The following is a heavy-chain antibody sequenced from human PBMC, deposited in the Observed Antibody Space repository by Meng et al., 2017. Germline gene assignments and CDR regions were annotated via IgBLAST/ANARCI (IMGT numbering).Heavy chain of an antibody. CDR2: INPSGGST. CDR3: ARVKQRDSLRIDSGYDYLFDYFGY. D-gene: IGHD5-12*01. J-gene: IGHJ4*02. V-gene: IGHV1-46*01. Sequence: ASVKVSCKASGYTFTSYYMHWVRQAPGQGLEWMGIINPSGGSTSYAQKFQGRVTMTRDTSTSTVYMELSSLRSEDTAVYYCARVKQRDSLRIDSGYDYLFDYFGYWGQGTLVTVSS. CDR1: GYTFTSYY.